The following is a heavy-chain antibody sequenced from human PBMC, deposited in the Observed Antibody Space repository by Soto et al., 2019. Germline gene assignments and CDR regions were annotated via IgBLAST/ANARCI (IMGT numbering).Heavy chain of an antibody. CDR1: GFTFSSYA. CDR2: ISYDGSNK. D-gene: IGHD5-18*01. CDR3: AKVGFPYSYGYLFYY. Sequence: GGSLRLSCAASGFTFSSYAMSWVRQAPGKGLEWVAVISYDGSNKYYADSVKGRFTISRDNSKNTLYLQMNSLRAEDTAVYYCAKVGFPYSYGYLFYYWGQGTLVTVSS. V-gene: IGHV3-30-3*01. J-gene: IGHJ4*02.